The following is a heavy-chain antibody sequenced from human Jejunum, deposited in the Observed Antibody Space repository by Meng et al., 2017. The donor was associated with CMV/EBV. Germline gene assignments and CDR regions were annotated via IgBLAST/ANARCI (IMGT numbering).Heavy chain of an antibody. D-gene: IGHD3-3*01. CDR1: TFSNYD. Sequence: TFSNYDFGWVRQAPGQGLEWMGGIMPFFGTVNYARKFQGRVTITTEESTGTVYMELSSLRSEDTAVYYCARGGDGVQHFLEWLLFDYWGQGTLVTVSS. CDR3: ARGGDGVQHFLEWLLFDY. CDR2: IMPFFGTV. J-gene: IGHJ4*02. V-gene: IGHV1-69*05.